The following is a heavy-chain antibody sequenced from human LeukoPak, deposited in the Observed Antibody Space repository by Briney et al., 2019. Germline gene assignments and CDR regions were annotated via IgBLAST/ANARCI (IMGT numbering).Heavy chain of an antibody. D-gene: IGHD3-10*01. Sequence: ASVKVSCKASGYTFNSYGISWVRQAPGQGLEWMGWISAYNGNTNYAQKLQGRVTMTTDTSTSTAYMELRSLRSDDTAVYYCARDLRPYYYGSGSYNLFDPWGQGTLVTVSS. CDR1: GYTFNSYG. J-gene: IGHJ5*02. CDR2: ISAYNGNT. CDR3: ARDLRPYYYGSGSYNLFDP. V-gene: IGHV1-18*01.